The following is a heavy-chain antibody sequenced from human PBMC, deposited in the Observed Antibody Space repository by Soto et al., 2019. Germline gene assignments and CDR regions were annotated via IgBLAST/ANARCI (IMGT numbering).Heavy chain of an antibody. V-gene: IGHV1-18*01. CDR1: GYTFTSYG. CDR3: ARDAFDWLLSEEYFQH. Sequence: ASVKVSCKASGYTFTSYGISWVRQAPGQGLEWMGWISAYNGNTNYAQKLQGRVTMTTDTSTSTAYMELRSLRSDDTAVYYCARDAFDWLLSEEYFQHWGQGTLVTVSS. CDR2: ISAYNGNT. J-gene: IGHJ1*01. D-gene: IGHD3-9*01.